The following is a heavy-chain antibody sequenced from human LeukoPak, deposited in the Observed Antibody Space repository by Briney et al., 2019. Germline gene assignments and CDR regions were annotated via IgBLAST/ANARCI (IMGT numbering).Heavy chain of an antibody. D-gene: IGHD3-3*01. Sequence: GGSLRLSCAASGFTFSSFAMSWVRQAPGKGQEWVSSVTGSGSVTSSTYYADSVKGRFTISRDNSKNTLYLQMNSLRAEDTALYYCAKEGTYNNFWSGYFHWGQGALVTVSS. CDR3: AKEGTYNNFWSGYFH. CDR2: VTGSGSVTSST. J-gene: IGHJ4*02. CDR1: GFTFSSFA. V-gene: IGHV3-23*01.